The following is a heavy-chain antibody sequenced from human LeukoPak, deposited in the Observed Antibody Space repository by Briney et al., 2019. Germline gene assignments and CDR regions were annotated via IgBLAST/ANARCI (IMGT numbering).Heavy chain of an antibody. D-gene: IGHD6-13*01. CDR3: ARDKGRDSSSWLTHADVFDY. V-gene: IGHV1-2*02. CDR1: GYTFTGYY. Sequence: ASVKVSCKASGYTFTGYYMHWVRQAPGQGVEGMGWINPNSGGTNYAQKFQGRVTMTRDTSISTAYMELSRLRSDDTAVYYCARDKGRDSSSWLTHADVFDYWGQGTLVTVSS. J-gene: IGHJ4*02. CDR2: INPNSGGT.